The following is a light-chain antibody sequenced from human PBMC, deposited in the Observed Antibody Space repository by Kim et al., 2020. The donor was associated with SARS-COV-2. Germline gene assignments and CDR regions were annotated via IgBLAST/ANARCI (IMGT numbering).Light chain of an antibody. J-gene: IGLJ2*01. CDR1: SSAVGGYNY. CDR2: EVT. CDR3: SSYAGSNNLV. V-gene: IGLV2-8*01. Sequence: GQSFTISCTGTSSAVGGYNYVSWYQQHPGKAPKLMIYEVTKRPSGVPDRFSGSKSGNTASLTVSGLQAEDEADYYCSSYAGSNNLVFGGGTQLTVL.